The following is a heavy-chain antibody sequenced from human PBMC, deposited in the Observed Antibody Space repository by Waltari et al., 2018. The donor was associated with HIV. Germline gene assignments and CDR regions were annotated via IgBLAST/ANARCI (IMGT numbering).Heavy chain of an antibody. D-gene: IGHD4-17*01. J-gene: IGHJ4*02. CDR2: IVAYHGNA. V-gene: IGHV1-18*01. CDR3: ARSHCAVTSCGSIDY. CDR1: GYPFTTYG. Sequence: QVQLVQSGAQVKKPGASVKVSCKASGYPFTTYGITWVRQAPGQGLGWLGWIVAYHGNADFAPKTQVRIHLTIDTSTSTAYMELTSLRADDTAVYYCARSHCAVTSCGSIDYWGQGTLVTVSS.